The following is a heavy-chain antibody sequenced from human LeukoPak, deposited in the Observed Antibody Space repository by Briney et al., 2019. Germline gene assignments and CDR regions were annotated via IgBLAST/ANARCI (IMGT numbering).Heavy chain of an antibody. CDR1: GFSFSGYS. V-gene: IGHV3-48*04. D-gene: IGHD3-9*01. CDR2: IRGTSSAM. CDR3: ARDRDWSFDY. J-gene: IGHJ4*02. Sequence: GSLRLSCAASGFSFSGYSMNWVRQAPGKGLEWVAHIRGTSSAMNYAATVRGRFTIPRDNAKNALFLEMSSLRAEDTAVYYCARDRDWSFDYWGQGTLVTVSS.